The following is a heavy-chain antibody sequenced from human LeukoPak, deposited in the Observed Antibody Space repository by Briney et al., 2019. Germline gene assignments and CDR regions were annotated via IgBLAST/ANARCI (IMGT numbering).Heavy chain of an antibody. D-gene: IGHD6-13*01. Sequence: WASVKVSCKACGYTFTGYYMHWVRQAPGQGLEWMGWINPNSGGTNYAQKFQGWVTMTRDTSISTAYMELSRLRSDDTAVYYCARDANGIAAAGPWGGMDVWGQGTTVTVSS. V-gene: IGHV1-2*04. CDR1: GYTFTGYY. CDR3: ARDANGIAAAGPWGGMDV. CDR2: INPNSGGT. J-gene: IGHJ6*02.